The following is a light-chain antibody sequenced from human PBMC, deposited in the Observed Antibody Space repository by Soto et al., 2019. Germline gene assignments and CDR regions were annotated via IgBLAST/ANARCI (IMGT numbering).Light chain of an antibody. Sequence: EIVLTQSPGTQSLSPGERATLSCRASQSVSSRYLGWYQQKSGQAPRLLIYGASSRATGIPDRFSGSGSGTDFTLTISRLEPEDFAVYYCQQYGSSSWTFGQGTKVEIK. CDR1: QSVSSRY. CDR3: QQYGSSSWT. J-gene: IGKJ1*01. CDR2: GAS. V-gene: IGKV3-20*01.